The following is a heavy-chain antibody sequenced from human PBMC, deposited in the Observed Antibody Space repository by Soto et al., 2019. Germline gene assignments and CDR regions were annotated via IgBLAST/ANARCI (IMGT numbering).Heavy chain of an antibody. CDR2: IYHSGST. D-gene: IGHD3-10*01. CDR3: ARYYGSGSHKAFDP. J-gene: IGHJ5*02. V-gene: IGHV4-30-2*01. Sequence: PSETLSLTCAVSGGSISSGGYSWSWIRHPPGKGLEWIGYIYHSGSTYYNPSLKGRVTISVDRSKNQFSLKLSSVTAADTAVYYCARYYGSGSHKAFDPWGQGTLVTVS. CDR1: GGSISSGGYS.